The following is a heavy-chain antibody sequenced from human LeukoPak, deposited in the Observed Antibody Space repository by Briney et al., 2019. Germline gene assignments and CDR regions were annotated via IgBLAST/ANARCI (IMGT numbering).Heavy chain of an antibody. D-gene: IGHD6-13*01. CDR2: ITGSSNI. CDR3: ARDHTSSAQLVY. Sequence: GGSLRLSCAASGFTFSSYTMSWVRQTPGKGLEWVSSITGSSNIYYADSVKGRFIISRDNAKNSLYLQMHSLRAEDTAVYYCARDHTSSAQLVYWGQGTLVTVSS. J-gene: IGHJ4*02. CDR1: GFTFSSYT. V-gene: IGHV3-21*01.